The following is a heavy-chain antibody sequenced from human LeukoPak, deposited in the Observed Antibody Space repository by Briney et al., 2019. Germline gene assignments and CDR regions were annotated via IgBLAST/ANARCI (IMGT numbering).Heavy chain of an antibody. J-gene: IGHJ5*02. Sequence: ASGKVSCKASVYTFTGYYIHWVRQAPGQGLEWMGWITPNSGGTNYAQKFQGRVTMTRDTSISTVYMELSRLRSDDTAVYYCARDRTDYYDSNAYYPNWFDPWGQGTLVTVSS. V-gene: IGHV1-2*02. D-gene: IGHD3-22*01. CDR3: ARDRTDYYDSNAYYPNWFDP. CDR1: VYTFTGYY. CDR2: ITPNSGGT.